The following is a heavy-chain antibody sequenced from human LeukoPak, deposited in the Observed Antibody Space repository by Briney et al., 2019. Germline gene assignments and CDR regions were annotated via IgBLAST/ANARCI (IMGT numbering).Heavy chain of an antibody. Sequence: SLTVSCTASGGTFSSYTISWVRPDPGQGLEWMGRIIPILGIANYAQKFQGRVTITADKSTSTAYMELSSLRSEDTAVYYCARGIAAAGPPEYWGQGTLVTVSS. D-gene: IGHD6-13*01. CDR2: IIPILGIA. CDR1: GGTFSSYT. J-gene: IGHJ4*02. CDR3: ARGIAAAGPPEY. V-gene: IGHV1-69*02.